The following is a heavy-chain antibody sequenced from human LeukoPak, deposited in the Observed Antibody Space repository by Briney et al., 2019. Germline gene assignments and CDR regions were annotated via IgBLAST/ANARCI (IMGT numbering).Heavy chain of an antibody. Sequence: SETLSLTCTVSGGSISSGNYYWSWIRKPAGKGLEWIGRIYTSGSTNYNPSLKSRVTISVDTSKNQFSLKLSSVTAADTAVYYCAREGDYYDTSGTLDYWGQGTLVTVSS. J-gene: IGHJ4*02. D-gene: IGHD3-22*01. CDR2: IYTSGST. CDR3: AREGDYYDTSGTLDY. CDR1: GGSISSGNYY. V-gene: IGHV4-61*02.